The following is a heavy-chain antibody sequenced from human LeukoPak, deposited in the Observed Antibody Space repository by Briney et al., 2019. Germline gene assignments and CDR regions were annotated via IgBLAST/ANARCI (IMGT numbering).Heavy chain of an antibody. Sequence: SETLSLTCTVSGGSISTYYWSWIRQPPGKGLEWIGYSYYSGGTYSNPSLKSRVTISVDTSKNQFSLKLNSVTAADTAVYYCARVGSGNFYYWGLGTLVTVSS. V-gene: IGHV4-59*01. J-gene: IGHJ4*02. CDR2: SYYSGGT. CDR3: ARVGSGNFYY. D-gene: IGHD1-26*01. CDR1: GGSISTYY.